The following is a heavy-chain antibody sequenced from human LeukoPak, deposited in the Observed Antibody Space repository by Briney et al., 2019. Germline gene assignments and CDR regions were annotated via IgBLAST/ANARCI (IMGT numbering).Heavy chain of an antibody. J-gene: IGHJ6*03. CDR3: ASPPSGLERPIYYYYYMDV. D-gene: IGHD1-1*01. V-gene: IGHV1-69*01. CDR2: IIPIFGTA. Sequence: GSSVKVSCKASGGTFSSYAISWVRQAPGKGLEWMGGIIPIFGTANYAQKFQGRVTITADESTSTAYMELSSLRSEDTAVYYCASPPSGLERPIYYYYYMDVWGKGTTVTVSS. CDR1: GGTFSSYA.